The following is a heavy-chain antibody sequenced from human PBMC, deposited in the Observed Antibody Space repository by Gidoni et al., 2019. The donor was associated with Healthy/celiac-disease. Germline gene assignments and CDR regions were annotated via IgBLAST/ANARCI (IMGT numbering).Heavy chain of an antibody. CDR1: GFTFTSSA. D-gene: IGHD6-19*01. Sequence: QMQLVQSGPEVMKPGTSVKVSCKASGFTFTSSAVQWVRQARGQRLEWIGWIVVGSGNTNYAQKFQERVTITRDMSTSTAYMELSSLRSEDTAVYYCAADSSGVDAFDIWGQGTMVTVSS. CDR3: AADSSGVDAFDI. V-gene: IGHV1-58*01. CDR2: IVVGSGNT. J-gene: IGHJ3*02.